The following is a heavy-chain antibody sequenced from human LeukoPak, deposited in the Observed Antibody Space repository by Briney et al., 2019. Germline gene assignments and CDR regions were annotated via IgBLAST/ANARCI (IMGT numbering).Heavy chain of an antibody. CDR2: ISSSPSRI. J-gene: IGHJ4*02. CDR3: ARDIRWAFDY. V-gene: IGHV3-48*02. CDR1: GFTFNSYS. Sequence: GGSLTLSCGASGFTFNSYSMNWVRQAPGKGLEWVSYISSSPSRIYYADSVKGRFTISRDSARRSPFLQMNSLRDEDTAVYYCARDIRWAFDYWGQGTLVTVSS. D-gene: IGHD6-13*01.